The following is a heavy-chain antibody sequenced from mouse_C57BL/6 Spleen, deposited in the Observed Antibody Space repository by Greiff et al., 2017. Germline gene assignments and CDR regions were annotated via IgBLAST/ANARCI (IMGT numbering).Heavy chain of an antibody. V-gene: IGHV1-55*01. D-gene: IGHD2-3*01. CDR2: IYPGSGST. CDR3: ARACRYDMGG. Sequence: VQLQQPGAELVKPGASVKMSCKASGYTFTSYWITWVKQRPGQGLEWIGDIYPGSGSTNYNQKFKSKATLTVDTSSSTAYMQLSSLTSEDAAVYYCARACRYDMGGWGQGTSVTVSS. J-gene: IGHJ4*01. CDR1: GYTFTSYW.